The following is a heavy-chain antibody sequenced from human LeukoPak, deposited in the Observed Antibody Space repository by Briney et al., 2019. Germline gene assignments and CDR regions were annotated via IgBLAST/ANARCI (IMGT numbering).Heavy chain of an antibody. Sequence: ASVKVSCKASGYTFTSYYMHWVRQAPGQGLEWMGIINPSGGSTSYAQKFQGRVTMTRDMSTSTVYMELSSLRSEDTAVYYCASSSMVRGVNISGLDYWGQGTLVTVSS. CDR1: GYTFTSYY. J-gene: IGHJ4*02. CDR3: ASSSMVRGVNISGLDY. CDR2: INPSGGST. V-gene: IGHV1-46*01. D-gene: IGHD3-10*01.